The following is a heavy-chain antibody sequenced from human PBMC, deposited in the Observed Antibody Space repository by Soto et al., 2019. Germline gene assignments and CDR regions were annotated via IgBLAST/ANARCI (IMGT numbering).Heavy chain of an antibody. CDR2: ISYDGSNK. Sequence: GGSLRLSCAASGFTFSSYPMHWVRQAPGKGLEWVAVISYDGSNKYYADSVKGRFTISRDNSKNTLYLQMNSLRAEDTAVYYCVIDKRFVHDHSFDYSGQGILVTVSS. V-gene: IGHV3-30-3*01. D-gene: IGHD3-16*02. CDR1: GFTFSSYP. CDR3: VIDKRFVHDHSFDY. J-gene: IGHJ4*02.